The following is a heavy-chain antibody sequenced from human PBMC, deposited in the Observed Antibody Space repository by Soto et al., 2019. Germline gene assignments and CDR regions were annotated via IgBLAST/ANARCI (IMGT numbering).Heavy chain of an antibody. D-gene: IGHD6-13*01. J-gene: IGHJ4*01. CDR1: GFSISENH. CDR3: ARFGAAAAHDDN. V-gene: IGHV4-59*01. CDR2: VHFSGST. Sequence: SETLSLTCDVSGFSISENHWSWIRQAPGKGLEWVGYVHFSGSTTYNPSLAPRLNISFDMSKSQVYLQLTSVTAADTAVYYCARFGAAAAHDDNWGRGVLVTVSS.